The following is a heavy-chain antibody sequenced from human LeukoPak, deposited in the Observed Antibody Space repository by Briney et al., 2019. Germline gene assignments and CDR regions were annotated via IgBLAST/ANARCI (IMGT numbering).Heavy chain of an antibody. J-gene: IGHJ4*02. V-gene: IGHV3-30*04. CDR2: ISYDGSNK. D-gene: IGHD5-12*01. CDR3: ARVRSRVATISLAY. CDR1: GFTFSIYA. Sequence: GRSLRLSCAASGFTFSIYAMHWVRQAPGKGLEWGAVISYDGSNKYYADSVKGRFTISRDNSENTLYLQMNSQRAEDTAVHDCARVRSRVATISLAYWGQGTPVTVSS.